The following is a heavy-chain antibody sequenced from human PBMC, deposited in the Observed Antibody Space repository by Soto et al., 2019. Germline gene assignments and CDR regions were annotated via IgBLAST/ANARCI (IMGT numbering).Heavy chain of an antibody. CDR1: GGLFSSYP. CDR2: IIPVFQTA. D-gene: IGHD3-22*01. V-gene: IGHV1-69*01. J-gene: IGHJ4*02. CDR3: ARSGSGYTWFIEF. Sequence: QEQLVQSGAEVKKPGSSVKVSCKASGGLFSSYPISWVRQVPGQGLEWMGGIIPVFQTAYYTQRFQCRVTITADESTNTAYMELSSMRSEETAIYYCARSGSGYTWFIEFWCQGTLVTVSS.